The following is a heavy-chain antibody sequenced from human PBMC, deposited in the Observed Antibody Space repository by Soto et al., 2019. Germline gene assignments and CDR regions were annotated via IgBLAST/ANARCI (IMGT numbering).Heavy chain of an antibody. CDR1: GFTFGDYA. Sequence: GGSLRLSCTASGFTFGDYAMSWFRQAPGKGLEWVGFIRSKAYGGTTEYAASVKGRFTISRDDSKSIAYLQMNSLKTEDTAVYYCTRVNDYGDYYYGMDVWGQGTTVTVS. J-gene: IGHJ6*02. D-gene: IGHD4-17*01. CDR3: TRVNDYGDYYYGMDV. CDR2: IRSKAYGGTT. V-gene: IGHV3-49*03.